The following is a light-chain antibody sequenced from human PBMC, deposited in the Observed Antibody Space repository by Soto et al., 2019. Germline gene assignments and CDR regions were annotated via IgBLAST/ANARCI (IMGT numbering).Light chain of an antibody. CDR1: STNIGAGYD. CDR3: QSYDSSLTGWV. J-gene: IGLJ2*01. CDR2: DNT. Sequence: QAVVTQPPSVSGAPGQRVTISCTGGSTNIGAGYDIHWYQQLPGTAPKLLIYDNTNRPSGVPDRFSGSKSGTSASLAITGLQAEDEADYYCQSYDSSLTGWVFGGGTKVTVL. V-gene: IGLV1-40*01.